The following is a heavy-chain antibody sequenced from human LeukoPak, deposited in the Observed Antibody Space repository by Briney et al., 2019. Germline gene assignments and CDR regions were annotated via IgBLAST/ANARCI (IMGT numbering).Heavy chain of an antibody. V-gene: IGHV4-34*01. D-gene: IGHD3-16*02. CDR3: ARSYVWGSYRYDFDY. CDR1: GGFFRGYY. CDR2: INHSGCT. Sequence: SGTLSLTCAVYGGFFRGYYWSWIRQPPGKGLAWMGGINHSGCTKYNPSLLRGVTISVDTTKNQFSLKLSSVTAADTAVYYCARSYVWGSYRYDFDYWGQGTLVTVSS. J-gene: IGHJ4*02.